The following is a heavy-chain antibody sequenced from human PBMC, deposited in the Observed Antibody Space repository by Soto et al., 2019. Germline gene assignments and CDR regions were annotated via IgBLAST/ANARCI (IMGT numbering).Heavy chain of an antibody. Sequence: TLCLTCAVYGGSFSGYYWSWIRQPPGKGLEWIGEINHSGSTNYNPSLKSRVTISVDTSKNQFSLKLSSVTAADTAVYYCARGMAGTGSEFEYWGQGTMVTVSS. CDR3: ARGMAGTGSEFEY. J-gene: IGHJ4*02. V-gene: IGHV4-34*01. D-gene: IGHD6-19*01. CDR2: INHSGST. CDR1: GGSFSGYY.